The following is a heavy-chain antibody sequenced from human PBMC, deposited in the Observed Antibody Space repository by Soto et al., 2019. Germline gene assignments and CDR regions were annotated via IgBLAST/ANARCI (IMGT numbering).Heavy chain of an antibody. J-gene: IGHJ6*02. D-gene: IGHD3-9*01. CDR2: IIPIFGTA. CDR3: ARDPPRYYDILTGYGSYYGMDV. CDR1: GGTFSSYA. Sequence: GASVKVSCKASGGTFSSYAISWVRQAPGQGLEWMGGIIPIFGTANYAQKFQGRVTITADESTSTAYMELSSLRSEDTAVYYCARDPPRYYDILTGYGSYYGMDVWGQGTTVTVSS. V-gene: IGHV1-69*13.